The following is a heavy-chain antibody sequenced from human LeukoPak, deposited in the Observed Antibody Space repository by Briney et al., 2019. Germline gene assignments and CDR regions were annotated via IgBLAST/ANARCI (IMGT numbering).Heavy chain of an antibody. CDR3: AREEEAYSGSRIDY. J-gene: IGHJ4*02. V-gene: IGHV3-23*01. D-gene: IGHD1-26*01. Sequence: GESLKISCAASGFTFSNYAMSWVRQAPGKGLGWVSGTSGSGSSIYYADSVKGRFTISRDNSKNTLYMQMNSLRAEDTAAYYCAREEEAYSGSRIDYWGQGTLVTVSS. CDR2: TSGSGSSI. CDR1: GFTFSNYA.